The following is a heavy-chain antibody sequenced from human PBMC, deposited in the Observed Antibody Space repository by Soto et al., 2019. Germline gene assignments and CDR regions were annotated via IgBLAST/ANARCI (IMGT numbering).Heavy chain of an antibody. D-gene: IGHD2-15*01. CDR1: GYTFTSYD. Sequence: ASVKVSCNASGYTFTSYDINWVRQATGQGLEWMGWMNPNSGNTGYAQKFQGRVTMTRNTSISTAYMELSSPRSEDTAVYYCAGLYCSGGSCYFRSWGQGTMVTVSS. CDR2: MNPNSGNT. V-gene: IGHV1-8*01. J-gene: IGHJ3*01. CDR3: AGLYCSGGSCYFRS.